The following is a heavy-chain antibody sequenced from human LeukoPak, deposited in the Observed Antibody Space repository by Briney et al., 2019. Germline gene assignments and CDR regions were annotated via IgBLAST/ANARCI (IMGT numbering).Heavy chain of an antibody. J-gene: IGHJ3*02. CDR3: ARSGVQWQWLLTYDAFDI. CDR1: GFTFSSYG. Sequence: GGSLRLSCAASGFTFSSYGMHWVRQAPGKGLEWVALISYDKSNKYYADSVKGRFTISRDNSKNTLFVQMNSLRTEDTAVYYCARSGVQWQWLLTYDAFDIWGQGTMVTVSS. D-gene: IGHD6-19*01. CDR2: ISYDKSNK. V-gene: IGHV3-30*19.